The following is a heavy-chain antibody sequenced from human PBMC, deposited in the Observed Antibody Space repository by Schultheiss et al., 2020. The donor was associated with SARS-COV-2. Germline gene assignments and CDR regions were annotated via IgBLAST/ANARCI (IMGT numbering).Heavy chain of an antibody. Sequence: GGSLRLSCAVSGFTFSSYGMHWVRQAPGKGLEWVAVISYDGNNKYDADFAKGRFTISRDNSKNTLYLQMNSLRTEDTAVYYCSSFESWGQGTLVTVSS. CDR3: SSFES. CDR2: ISYDGNNK. J-gene: IGHJ4*02. CDR1: GFTFSSYG. V-gene: IGHV3-30*03.